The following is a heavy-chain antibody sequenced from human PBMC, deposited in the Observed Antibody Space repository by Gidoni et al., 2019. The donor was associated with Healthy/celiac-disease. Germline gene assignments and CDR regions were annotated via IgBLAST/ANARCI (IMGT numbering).Heavy chain of an antibody. V-gene: IGHV5-10-1*03. Sequence: EVQLVQSGAEVKKPGESLRISCKGSGYSFTSYWISWVRQMPGKGLEWMGRIDPIDSYTNYSPSFQGHVTISADKSISTAYLQWSSLKASDTAMYYCARSAVAPDYYYYGMDVWGQGTTVTVSS. J-gene: IGHJ6*02. CDR1: GYSFTSYW. CDR3: ARSAVAPDYYYYGMDV. CDR2: IDPIDSYT. D-gene: IGHD5-12*01.